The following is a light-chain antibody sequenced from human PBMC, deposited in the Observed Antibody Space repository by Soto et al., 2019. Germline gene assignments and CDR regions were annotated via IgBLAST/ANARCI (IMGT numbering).Light chain of an antibody. CDR2: EVS. CDR3: SSYAGSDHVV. V-gene: IGLV2-8*01. Sequence: QSALTQPTSASGSPGQSVTISCTGTSSDVGGYNYVSWYQQHPGKAPKLMIYEVSKRPSGVPDRFSGSKSGNTASLTVSGLQAEDEADYYCSSYAGSDHVVFGGGTKVTVL. J-gene: IGLJ2*01. CDR1: SSDVGGYNY.